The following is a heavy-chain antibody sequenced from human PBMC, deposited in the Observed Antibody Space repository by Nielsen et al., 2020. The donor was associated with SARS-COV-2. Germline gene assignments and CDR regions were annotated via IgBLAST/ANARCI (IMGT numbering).Heavy chain of an antibody. J-gene: IGHJ6*03. CDR2: IIPIFGTA. CDR3: ARVVALEGVVITPFTHYYYYYMDV. Sequence: ASVKVSCKASGYTFTSYGISWVRQAPGQGLEWMGGIIPIFGTANYAQKFQGRVTMTTDTSTSTAYMELRSLRSDDTAVYYCARVVALEGVVITPFTHYYYYYMDVWGKETTVTVSS. D-gene: IGHD3-3*01. V-gene: IGHV1-18*04. CDR1: GYTFTSYG.